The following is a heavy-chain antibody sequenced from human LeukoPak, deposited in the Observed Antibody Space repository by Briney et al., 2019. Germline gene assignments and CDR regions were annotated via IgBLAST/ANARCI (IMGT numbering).Heavy chain of an antibody. J-gene: IGHJ3*02. CDR3: ARHSRSGSGGYENAFDI. CDR2: IYSGGSI. Sequence: SETLSLTCTVSGGSISSSSYYWDCTRQSPGKRLKWIGNIYSGGSIYYTPALKRRVTISVDTSKAQFSLKLSSVTAADTAIYFCARHSRSGSGGYENAFDIWGQGTMVTVSS. D-gene: IGHD5-12*01. CDR1: GGSISSSSYY. V-gene: IGHV4-39*01.